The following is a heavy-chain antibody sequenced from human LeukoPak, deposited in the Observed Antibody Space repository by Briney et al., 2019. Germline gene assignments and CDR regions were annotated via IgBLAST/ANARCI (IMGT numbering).Heavy chain of an antibody. V-gene: IGHV1-18*01. D-gene: IGHD3-22*01. CDR2: ISAYNGNT. J-gene: IGHJ4*02. Sequence: GASVKVSCKASGYTFTSYGISWVRQAPGQGLEWMGWISAYNGNTTYAQKLQGRVTMTTDTSTSTAYMELRSLRSDDTAVYYCARVIATYYYDSSGYPDYFDYWGQGTLVTVSS. CDR1: GYTFTSYG. CDR3: ARVIATYYYDSSGYPDYFDY.